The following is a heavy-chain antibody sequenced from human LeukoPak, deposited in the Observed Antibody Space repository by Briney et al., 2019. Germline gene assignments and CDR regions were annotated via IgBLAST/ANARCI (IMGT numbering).Heavy chain of an antibody. V-gene: IGHV3-7*01. CDR3: ARDEYSGLYYYMDV. Sequence: DSVEGRWTISRDNAKKSLDLQMNSLRAEDTAVYYCARDEYSGLYYYMDVWGKGTTVTVSS. D-gene: IGHD5-12*01. J-gene: IGHJ6*03.